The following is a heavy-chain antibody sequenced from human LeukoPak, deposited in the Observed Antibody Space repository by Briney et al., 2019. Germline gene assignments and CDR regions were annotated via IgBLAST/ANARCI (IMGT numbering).Heavy chain of an antibody. CDR3: ASTLRLRYFDWLSPFDY. CDR1: GGSISSSSYY. Sequence: SETLSLTCTVSGGSISSSSYYWGWIRQPPGKGLEWIGSIYYSGSTYYNPSLKSRVTISVDTSKNQFSLKLSSVTAADTAVYYCASTLRLRYFDWLSPFDYWGQGTLVTVSS. CDR2: IYYSGST. D-gene: IGHD3-9*01. V-gene: IGHV4-39*01. J-gene: IGHJ4*02.